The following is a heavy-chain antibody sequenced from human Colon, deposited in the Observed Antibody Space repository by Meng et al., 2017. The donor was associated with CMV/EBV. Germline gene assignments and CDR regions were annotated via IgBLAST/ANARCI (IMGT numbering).Heavy chain of an antibody. D-gene: IGHD3-10*02. V-gene: IGHV4-31*02. CDR3: AGYYVGRGGQGP. CDR1: GGSGSSGAVH. CDR2: TGDSGNT. Sequence: TGSGGSGSSGAVHWSWIRQHPGKGLEGIGHTGDSGNTYYNPSRESRVSISVDTFKNQFSLKVNSVTAADTAVYYCAGYYVGRGGQGPWGQGTLVTVSS. J-gene: IGHJ5*02.